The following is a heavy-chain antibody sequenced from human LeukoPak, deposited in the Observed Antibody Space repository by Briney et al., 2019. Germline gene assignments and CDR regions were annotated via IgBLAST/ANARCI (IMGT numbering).Heavy chain of an antibody. Sequence: SETLSLTCTVSGGSISSSSYYWGWIRQPPGKGLEWIGSIYYSGSTYYNPSLKSRVTISVDTSKNQFSLKLSSVTAADTAVYYCASGTTVTTPYDAFDVWGQGTMVTVSS. D-gene: IGHD4-17*01. CDR3: ASGTTVTTPYDAFDV. J-gene: IGHJ3*01. CDR2: IYYSGST. CDR1: GGSISSSSYY. V-gene: IGHV4-39*07.